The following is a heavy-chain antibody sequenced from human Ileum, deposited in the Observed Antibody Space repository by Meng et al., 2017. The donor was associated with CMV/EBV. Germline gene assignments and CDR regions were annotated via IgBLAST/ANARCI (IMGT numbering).Heavy chain of an antibody. Sequence: GESLKISCAASGFTFSNYNMNWVRQAPGKGLEWVSCIDPTTTYKYYADSVKGRFTISRDNSKDTLYLEMNSLRAEDTAVYYCAKARDSSRYCSSTSCPIDYWGQGTLVTVSS. J-gene: IGHJ4*02. D-gene: IGHD2-2*01. CDR2: IDPTTTYK. CDR3: AKARDSSRYCSSTSCPIDY. V-gene: IGHV3-23*05. CDR1: GFTFSNYN.